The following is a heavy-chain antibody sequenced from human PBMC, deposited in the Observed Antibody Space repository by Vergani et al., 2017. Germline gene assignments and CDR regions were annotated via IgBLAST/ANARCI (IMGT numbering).Heavy chain of an antibody. CDR2: IYYSGST. D-gene: IGHD6-13*01. J-gene: IGHJ3*02. Sequence: QVQLQESGPGLVKPSQTLSLTCTVSGGSISSGGYYWSWIRQHPGKGLEWIGYIYYSGSTYYNPSLKSRVTISVDTSKNQFSLKLSSVTAADTAVYYCARVPRGLRIAAAGTYAFDIWGQGTMVTVSS. CDR1: GGSISSGGYY. V-gene: IGHV4-31*03. CDR3: ARVPRGLRIAAAGTYAFDI.